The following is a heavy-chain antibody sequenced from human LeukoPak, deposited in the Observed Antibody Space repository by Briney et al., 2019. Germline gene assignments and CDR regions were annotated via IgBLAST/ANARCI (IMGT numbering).Heavy chain of an antibody. D-gene: IGHD1-26*01. V-gene: IGHV1-69*13. CDR2: IIPIFGTA. CDR3: ARDRVSGSYLDYFDY. Sequence: GASVKVSCKASGGTFSSYAISWVRQAPGQGLEWMGGIIPIFGTANYARKFQGRVTITADESTSTAYMELSSLRSEDTAVYYCARDRVSGSYLDYFDYWGQGTLVTVSS. CDR1: GGTFSSYA. J-gene: IGHJ4*02.